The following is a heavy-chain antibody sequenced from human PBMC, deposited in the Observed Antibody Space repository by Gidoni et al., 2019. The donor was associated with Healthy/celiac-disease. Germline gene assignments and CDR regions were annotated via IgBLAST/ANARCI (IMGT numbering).Heavy chain of an antibody. CDR2: RYTSGST. V-gene: IGHV4-61*02. CDR1: RASISSGSYS. Sequence: QLQLQQSHPGLVKPSQTLSLPCNASRASISSGSYSWSWIGQPAVTRMECLGRRYTSGSTNYTPARKSRVAISVDTSKTQFSRKLSSVTAADTAVYYCAGEQWLVHYFDYWGQGTLVTVSS. CDR3: AGEQWLVHYFDY. J-gene: IGHJ4*02. D-gene: IGHD6-19*01.